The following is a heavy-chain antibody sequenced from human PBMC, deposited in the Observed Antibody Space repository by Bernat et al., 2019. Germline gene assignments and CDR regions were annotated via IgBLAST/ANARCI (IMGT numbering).Heavy chain of an antibody. CDR3: AREGGSGSYSQIDFDY. CDR1: GYTFTGYY. Sequence: QVQLVQSGAEVKKPGASVKVSCKASGYTFTGYYMHWVRQAPGQGLEWMGWINPNSGGTNYAQKFQGWVTMTRDTSISTAYMELSRLRSDDTAVYYCAREGGSGSYSQIDFDYWGQGTLVTVSS. CDR2: INPNSGGT. V-gene: IGHV1-2*04. J-gene: IGHJ4*02. D-gene: IGHD3-10*01.